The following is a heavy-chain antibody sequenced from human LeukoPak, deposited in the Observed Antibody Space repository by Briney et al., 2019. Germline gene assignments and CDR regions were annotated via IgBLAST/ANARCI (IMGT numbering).Heavy chain of an antibody. CDR1: GGSISSGGYY. J-gene: IGHJ4*02. CDR3: ARVTVLEGSSSWYSPVYYFDY. D-gene: IGHD6-13*01. V-gene: IGHV4-31*03. Sequence: PSETLSLTCTVSGGSISSGGYYWSWFRQHPGKGLEWIGYIYYSGSTYYNPSLKSRVTISVDTSKNQFSLKLSSVTAADTAVYYCARVTVLEGSSSWYSPVYYFDYWGQGSLVTVSS. CDR2: IYYSGST.